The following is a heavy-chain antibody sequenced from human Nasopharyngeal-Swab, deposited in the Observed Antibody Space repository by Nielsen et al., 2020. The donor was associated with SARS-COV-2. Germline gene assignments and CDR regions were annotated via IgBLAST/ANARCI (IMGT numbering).Heavy chain of an antibody. CDR1: GFTVSRNH. D-gene: IGHD5-24*01. Sequence: GGSLRLSCAASGFTVSRNHMNWVRQAPGKGLEWVSVVYVNGTTSYADSVKGRFTISRDSSRNTLYLQMNGLIAGDTAVYFCAKDVQEDGYSLCDIWGQGTMVTVSS. CDR2: VYVNGTT. CDR3: AKDVQEDGYSLCDI. J-gene: IGHJ3*02. V-gene: IGHV3-53*01.